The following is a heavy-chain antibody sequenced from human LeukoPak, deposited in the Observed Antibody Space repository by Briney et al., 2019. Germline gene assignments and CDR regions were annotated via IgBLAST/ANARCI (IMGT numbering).Heavy chain of an antibody. CDR1: GYTFTSYG. J-gene: IGHJ5*02. D-gene: IGHD5-12*01. Sequence: GASVKVSCKASGYTFTSYGISWVRQAPGQGLEWMGWISAYNGNTNYAQKLQGRVTMTTDTSTSTAYMELRSLRSDDTAVYYCAREVDIVKLNNWFDPWGQGTLVTVSS. CDR2: ISAYNGNT. CDR3: AREVDIVKLNNWFDP. V-gene: IGHV1-18*01.